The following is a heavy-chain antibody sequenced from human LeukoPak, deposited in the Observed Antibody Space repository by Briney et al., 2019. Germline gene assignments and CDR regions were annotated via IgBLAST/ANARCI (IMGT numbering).Heavy chain of an antibody. CDR3: TYYGSGAIRF. V-gene: IGHV3-15*01. D-gene: IGHD3-10*01. CDR1: GFILSNAY. CDR2: VKTKTDGGTT. Sequence: GGSLRLSCAASGFILSNAYMSWVRQAPGKGLEWVGRVKTKTDGGTTDYAAPMKGRFSISRDDSENSLYLQINSLKTDDTAVYYCTYYGSGAIRFWGQGTLVTVSS. J-gene: IGHJ4*02.